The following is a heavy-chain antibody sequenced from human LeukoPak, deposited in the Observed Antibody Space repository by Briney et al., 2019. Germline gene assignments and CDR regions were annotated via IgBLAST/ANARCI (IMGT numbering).Heavy chain of an antibody. Sequence: PSETLSLTCAVYGGSFSGYYWSWIRQPPGKGLEWIGEINHSGSTNYNPSLKSRVTISVDTSKNQFSLKLSSVTAADTAVHYCARGRGSSGSRRGFDPWGQGTLVTVSS. J-gene: IGHJ5*02. CDR3: ARGRGSSGSRRGFDP. D-gene: IGHD6-19*01. V-gene: IGHV4-34*01. CDR1: GGSFSGYY. CDR2: INHSGST.